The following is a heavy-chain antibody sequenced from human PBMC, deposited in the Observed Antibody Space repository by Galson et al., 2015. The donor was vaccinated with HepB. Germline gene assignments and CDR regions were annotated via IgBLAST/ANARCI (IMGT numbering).Heavy chain of an antibody. CDR1: GFTFSSYS. J-gene: IGHJ6*02. Sequence: LRLSCAASGFTFSSYSMNWVRQPPGKGLEWIGEINHSGSTNYSPSLTSRVTISVDTSKNQFSLQLSSVTAADTAVYYCASTRGRSGWLYYYGMDVWGQGTTVTVSS. D-gene: IGHD6-19*01. CDR3: ASTRGRSGWLYYYGMDV. CDR2: INHSGST. V-gene: IGHV4-34*01.